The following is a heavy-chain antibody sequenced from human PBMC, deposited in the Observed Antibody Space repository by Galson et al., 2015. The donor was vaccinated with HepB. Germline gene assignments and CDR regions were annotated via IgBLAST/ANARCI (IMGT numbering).Heavy chain of an antibody. Sequence: SLRLSCAASGFTFSRYSMNWVRQAPGKGLEWVSYISSSSSTIYYADSVKGRFTISRDNAKNSLYLQMNSLRDEDTAVYYCARDKVWSGSYRYTYFDYWGQGTLVTVSS. J-gene: IGHJ4*02. CDR2: ISSSSSTI. D-gene: IGHD3-16*02. V-gene: IGHV3-48*02. CDR3: ARDKVWSGSYRYTYFDY. CDR1: GFTFSRYS.